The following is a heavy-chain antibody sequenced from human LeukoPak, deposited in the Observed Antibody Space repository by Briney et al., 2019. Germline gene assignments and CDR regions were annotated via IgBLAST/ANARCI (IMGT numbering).Heavy chain of an antibody. CDR2: IYYSGST. Sequence: SETLSLTGTFSVGSISRGGYYWSWIRQHPGKGLGWIGYIYYSGSTYYNPSLKSRVTISVDTSKNQFSLKLSSVTAADTAVYYCARVGAIGYSYGYDYWGQGTLVTVSS. J-gene: IGHJ4*02. CDR1: VGSISRGGYY. V-gene: IGHV4-31*03. D-gene: IGHD5-18*01. CDR3: ARVGAIGYSYGYDY.